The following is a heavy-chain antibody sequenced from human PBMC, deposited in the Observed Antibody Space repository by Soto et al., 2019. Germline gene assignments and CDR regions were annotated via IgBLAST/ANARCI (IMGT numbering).Heavy chain of an antibody. CDR1: GFTFSSYW. CDR2: INSDGSST. CDR3: ARARALAAAGISWFDP. Sequence: EVQLVESGGGLVQPGGSLRLSCAASGFTFSSYWMHWVRQAPGKGLVWVSRINSDGSSTSYADSVTGRFTISRDNATNPLYMQMNSLRAEDTAVYYCARARALAAAGISWFDPWGQGTLVNVSS. D-gene: IGHD6-13*01. V-gene: IGHV3-74*01. J-gene: IGHJ5*02.